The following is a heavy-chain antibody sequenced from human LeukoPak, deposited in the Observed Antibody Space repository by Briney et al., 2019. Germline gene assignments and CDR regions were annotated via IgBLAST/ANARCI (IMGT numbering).Heavy chain of an antibody. Sequence: ASVKVSCKASGYTFTSYDINWVRQATGQGLEWMGWMNPNSGNTNYAQKLQGRVTMTTDTSTSTAYMELRSLRSDDTAVYYCARDPYDGDYYYYYGMDVWGQGTTVTVSS. CDR2: MNPNSGNT. CDR1: GYTFTSYD. D-gene: IGHD5-12*01. CDR3: ARDPYDGDYYYYYGMDV. V-gene: IGHV1-18*01. J-gene: IGHJ6*02.